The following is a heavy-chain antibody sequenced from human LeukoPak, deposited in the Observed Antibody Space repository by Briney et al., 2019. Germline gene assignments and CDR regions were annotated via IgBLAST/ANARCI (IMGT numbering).Heavy chain of an antibody. CDR3: ARDHSSSWPHAFDI. V-gene: IGHV4-4*02. Sequence: SETLSLTCAVSGGSISSAHWWSWVRQPPGKRLEWIGDIYHSGSTNYNPSLKSRVTISVDKSRNHFSLKLTSVTAADTAVYYCARDHSSSWPHAFDIWGQGTMVTVSS. D-gene: IGHD6-13*01. CDR2: IYHSGST. J-gene: IGHJ3*02. CDR1: GGSISSAHW.